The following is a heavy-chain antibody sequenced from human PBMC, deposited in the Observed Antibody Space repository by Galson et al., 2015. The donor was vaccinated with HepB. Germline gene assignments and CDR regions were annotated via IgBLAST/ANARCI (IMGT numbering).Heavy chain of an antibody. CDR1: GFTFSSYS. V-gene: IGHV3-21*01. CDR2: ISSSSSYI. J-gene: IGHJ4*02. Sequence: SLRLSCAASGFTFSSYSMNWVRQAPGKGLEWVSSISSSSSYIYYADSVKGRFTISRDNAENSLYLQMNSLRAEDTAVYYCARDGAAERRFDYWGQGTLVTVSS. D-gene: IGHD6-13*01. CDR3: ARDGAAERRFDY.